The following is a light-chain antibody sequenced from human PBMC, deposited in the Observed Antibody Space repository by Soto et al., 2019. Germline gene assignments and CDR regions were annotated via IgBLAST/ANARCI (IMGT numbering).Light chain of an antibody. Sequence: QSVLTQPPSVSAAPGQRVTISCTGSSSNIGAGYDVHWYQQLPGTAPKLLIYGNSNRPSGVPDRFSGSKSGTSASLAITGLQAEDEADYYCQSYDSSLGGWVFGGGTKLTVL. CDR3: QSYDSSLGGWV. J-gene: IGLJ3*02. V-gene: IGLV1-40*01. CDR2: GNS. CDR1: SSNIGAGYD.